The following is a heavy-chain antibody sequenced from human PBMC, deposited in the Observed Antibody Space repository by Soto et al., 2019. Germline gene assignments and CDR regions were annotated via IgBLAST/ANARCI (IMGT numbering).Heavy chain of an antibody. CDR3: ARDQKDSVRKTSWFDP. Sequence: QVQLVQSGAEVRKPGASVKVSCKASGYYFTNYVIHWVRQAPGQRLEWMGWINTGNGNSKYSQKFQDRVIITRDTSASTAFMELSRRTSEDTAIYYCARDQKDSVRKTSWFDPWGQGTPVTVSS. D-gene: IGHD2-15*01. CDR1: GYYFTNYV. CDR2: INTGNGNS. V-gene: IGHV1-3*04. J-gene: IGHJ5*02.